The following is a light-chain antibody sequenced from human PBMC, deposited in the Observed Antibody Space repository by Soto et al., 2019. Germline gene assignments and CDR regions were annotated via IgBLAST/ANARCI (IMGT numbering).Light chain of an antibody. Sequence: QSALTLPASVSGSPRQSITISCTGTSSDVGDGDFVSWYQQRPGNAPKLMIYKVSNRPSGVSNRFSGSKSGNTASLTISGLQAEDDADYYCCSYTRSYTWVFGVGTQLTVL. CDR2: KVS. CDR1: SSDVGDGDF. J-gene: IGLJ7*01. CDR3: CSYTRSYTWV. V-gene: IGLV2-14*01.